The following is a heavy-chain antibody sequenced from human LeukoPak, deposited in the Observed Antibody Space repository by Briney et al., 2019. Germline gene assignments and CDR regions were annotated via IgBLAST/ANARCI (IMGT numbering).Heavy chain of an antibody. V-gene: IGHV3-30-3*01. J-gene: IGHJ4*02. CDR2: ISYDGSNK. CDR3: AAGAGSYDSSGYFDY. CDR1: GFTFSSYV. Sequence: GGSLRLSCAASGFTFSSYVMRWVRQAPGKGLEWVAVISYDGSNKYYADSVKGRFTISRDNSKNTLYLQMCSLRTEDTAVYYGAAGAGSYDSSGYFDYWGQGTLVTVSS. D-gene: IGHD3-22*01.